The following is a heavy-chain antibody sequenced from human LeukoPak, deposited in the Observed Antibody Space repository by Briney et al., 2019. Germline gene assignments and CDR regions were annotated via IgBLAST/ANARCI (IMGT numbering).Heavy chain of an antibody. CDR2: IIPIFGTA. V-gene: IGHV1-69*05. CDR3: ARDIVGATGLYYFDY. CDR1: GGTFSSYA. D-gene: IGHD1-26*01. Sequence: SVKVSCKVSGGTFSSYAISWVRQAPGQGLEWMGRIIPIFGTANYAQRFQGRVTITTDESTSTAYMELSSLRSEDTAVYYCARDIVGATGLYYFDYWGQGTLVTVSS. J-gene: IGHJ4*02.